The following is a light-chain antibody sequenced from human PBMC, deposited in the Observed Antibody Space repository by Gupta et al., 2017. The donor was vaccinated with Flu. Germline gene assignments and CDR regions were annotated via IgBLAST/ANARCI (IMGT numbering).Light chain of an antibody. V-gene: IGKV1-5*03. CDR1: QSISSW. CDR3: YQKNRYCPPVT. Sequence: DLQMTQSPSTLSASVGDRVTITCRASQSISSWLAWYQQKPRKAPKLLIYKASSLEREVASTFSGSGSGTETNFTITISQAEDYESYYYYQKNRYCPPVTFGRGTKVEIK. J-gene: IGKJ4*01. CDR2: KAS.